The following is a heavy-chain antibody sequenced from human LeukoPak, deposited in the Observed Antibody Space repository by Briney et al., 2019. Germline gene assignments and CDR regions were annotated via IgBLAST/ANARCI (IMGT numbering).Heavy chain of an antibody. CDR2: ISSSSSYI. V-gene: IGHV3-21*01. Sequence: LGGSLRLSCAASGFTFSSYSMNWVRQAPGKGLEWVSSISSSSSYIYYADSVKGRFTISRDNAKNSLYLQMNSLRAEDTAVYYCARGRTGYYGSGSYYNVLDYWGQGTLVTVSS. CDR3: ARGRTGYYGSGSYYNVLDY. J-gene: IGHJ4*02. CDR1: GFTFSSYS. D-gene: IGHD3-10*01.